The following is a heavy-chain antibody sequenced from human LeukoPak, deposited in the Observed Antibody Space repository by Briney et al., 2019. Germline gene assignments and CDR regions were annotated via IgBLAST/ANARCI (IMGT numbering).Heavy chain of an antibody. CDR1: GFTFRNYA. Sequence: GSLRLSCAASGFTFRNYAMSWVRQAPGKGLEWVSGISGSGGSTYYADSVKGRFTISSDNSKNTPYLQMNSLRAEDTAVYYCAKDSNRATMIRRGVYFDYWGQGTLVTVSS. CDR2: ISGSGGST. V-gene: IGHV3-23*01. D-gene: IGHD3-22*01. CDR3: AKDSNRATMIRRGVYFDY. J-gene: IGHJ4*02.